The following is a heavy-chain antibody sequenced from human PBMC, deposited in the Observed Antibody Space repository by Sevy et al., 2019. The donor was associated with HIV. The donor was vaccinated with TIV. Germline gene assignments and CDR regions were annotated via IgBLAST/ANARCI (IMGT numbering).Heavy chain of an antibody. Sequence: GWSLRLSCAASGFSFSNNYTARVRQAPGKGLEWVSVMYSGGSPYYADSVKGRFALSRDMSKNTVYLQMNSLRAEDTAVYYCARGYCGGGSCTAFDPWGQGTLVTVSS. D-gene: IGHD2-15*01. CDR3: ARGYCGGGSCTAFDP. CDR1: GFSFSNNY. CDR2: MYSGGSP. V-gene: IGHV3-53*01. J-gene: IGHJ5*02.